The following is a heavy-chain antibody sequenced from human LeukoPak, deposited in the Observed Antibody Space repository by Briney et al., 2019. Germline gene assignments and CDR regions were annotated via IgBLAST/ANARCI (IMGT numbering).Heavy chain of an antibody. Sequence: SVKVSCKASGGTFSSCAISWVRQYPGQGLEWMGRIIPILGIANYAQKFQGRVTITADKSTSTAYMELSSLRSEDTAVYYCARGPAARETGTFDYWGQGTLVTVSS. CDR3: ARGPAARETGTFDY. V-gene: IGHV1-69*10. CDR2: IIPILGIA. J-gene: IGHJ4*02. CDR1: GGTFSSCA. D-gene: IGHD2-2*01.